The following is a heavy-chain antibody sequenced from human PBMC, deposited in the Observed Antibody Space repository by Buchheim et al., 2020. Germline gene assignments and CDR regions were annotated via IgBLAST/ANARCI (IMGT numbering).Heavy chain of an antibody. J-gene: IGHJ6*02. CDR3: ASSVWDVNSSSSRYYYGMDV. CDR1: GYTFTSYD. D-gene: IGHD6-6*01. Sequence: QVQLVQSGAEVKKPGASVKVSCKASGYTFTSYDINWVRQATGQGLEWMGRINPNSGGTNYAQKFQGRVTMTRDTSISTAYMELSRLRSDDTAVYYCASSVWDVNSSSSRYYYGMDVWGQGTT. V-gene: IGHV1-2*06. CDR2: INPNSGGT.